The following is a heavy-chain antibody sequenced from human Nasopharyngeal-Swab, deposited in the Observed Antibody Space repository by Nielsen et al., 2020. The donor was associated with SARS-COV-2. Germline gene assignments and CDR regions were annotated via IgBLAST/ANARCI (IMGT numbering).Heavy chain of an antibody. Sequence: GGSLRLSCAASGFTFSSYSMNWVRQAPGKGLEWVSSISSSSSYIYYADSVKGRFTISRDNAKNSLYLQMNSLRAEDTAVYYCARDSYYYDSSGMGPCAFDIWGQRTMVTVSS. D-gene: IGHD3-22*01. J-gene: IGHJ3*02. V-gene: IGHV3-21*01. CDR3: ARDSYYYDSSGMGPCAFDI. CDR1: GFTFSSYS. CDR2: ISSSSSYI.